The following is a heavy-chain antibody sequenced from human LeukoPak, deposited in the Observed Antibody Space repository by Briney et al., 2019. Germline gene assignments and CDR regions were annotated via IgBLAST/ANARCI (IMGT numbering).Heavy chain of an antibody. D-gene: IGHD5-24*01. CDR2: IYHSGST. CDR3: ARDRDGYNGNAYDI. J-gene: IGHJ3*02. CDR1: GGSISSGGYS. V-gene: IGHV4-30-2*01. Sequence: PSQTLSLTCAFSGGSISSGGYSWSWIRQPPGKGLEWTGYIYHSGSTYYNPSLKSRVTISVDRSKNQFSLKLSSVTAADTAVYYCARDRDGYNGNAYDIWGQGTMVTVSS.